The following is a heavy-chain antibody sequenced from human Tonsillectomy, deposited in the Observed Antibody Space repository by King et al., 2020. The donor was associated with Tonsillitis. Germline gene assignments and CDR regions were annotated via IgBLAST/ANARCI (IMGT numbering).Heavy chain of an antibody. V-gene: IGHV1-2*02. Sequence: VQLVESGAEVKRPGASVKVSCKASGYTFTGYYMRWVRQAPGQGLEWMGWINPDSGGTSYAQNFQGRVTLTRDTSISTAYMELSRLRSDDTAVYYCAGDRAYSYGPSPYWYFDLWGRGTLVTVSS. J-gene: IGHJ2*01. CDR3: AGDRAYSYGPSPYWYFDL. CDR2: INPDSGGT. D-gene: IGHD5-18*01. CDR1: GYTFTGYY.